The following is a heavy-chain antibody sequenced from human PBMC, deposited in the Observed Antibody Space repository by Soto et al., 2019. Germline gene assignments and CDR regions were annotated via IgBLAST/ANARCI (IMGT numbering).Heavy chain of an antibody. D-gene: IGHD3-3*01. J-gene: IGHJ4*02. Sequence: KTSETLSLTCTVSGGSISSGAYYWTWIRQPPGKGLEWIGYIYYSGRSYYSPSLKSRVTISLDTSQNQFSLKLNSATAADTAVYYCDRVSKYSNDLWSVDYWGQGTPVTVSS. CDR3: DRVSKYSNDLWSVDY. CDR2: IYYSGRS. V-gene: IGHV4-30-4*01. CDR1: GGSISSGAYY.